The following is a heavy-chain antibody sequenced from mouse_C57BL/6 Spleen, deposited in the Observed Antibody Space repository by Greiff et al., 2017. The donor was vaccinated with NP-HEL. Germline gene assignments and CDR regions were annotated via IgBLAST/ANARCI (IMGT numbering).Heavy chain of an antibody. D-gene: IGHD1-1*01. CDR2: IDPSDSYT. CDR3: ARFYYGSSYVFDD. V-gene: IGHV1-59*01. J-gene: IGHJ2*01. Sequence: QVQLQQPGAELVRPGTSVKLSCKASGYTFTSYWMHWVKQRPGQGLEWIGVIDPSDSYTNYNQKFKGKATLTVDTSSSTAYMQLSSLTSEDSAVYYCARFYYGSSYVFDDWGQGTTLTVAS. CDR1: GYTFTSYW.